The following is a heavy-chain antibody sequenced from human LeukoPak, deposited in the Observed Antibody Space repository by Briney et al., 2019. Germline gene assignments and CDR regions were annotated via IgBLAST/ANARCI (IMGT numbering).Heavy chain of an antibody. CDR1: GFTVSSNH. V-gene: IGHV3-53*01. Sequence: GGSLRLSCAVSGFTVSSNHMSWVRQAPGKGLEWVSVFYSGGDTHYADSVKGRFTISRDNSKNTLYLQMNSLRAEDTAVYYCARDLDGSGSYHWFDPWGQGTLVTVSA. D-gene: IGHD3-10*01. CDR2: FYSGGDT. J-gene: IGHJ5*02. CDR3: ARDLDGSGSYHWFDP.